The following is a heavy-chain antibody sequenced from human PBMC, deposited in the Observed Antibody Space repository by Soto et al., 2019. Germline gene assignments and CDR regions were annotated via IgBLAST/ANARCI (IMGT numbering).Heavy chain of an antibody. D-gene: IGHD3-16*01. CDR2: IYYSGST. V-gene: IGHV4-59*12. Sequence: QVQLQESGPGLVKPSETLSLTCTVSGGSISSYYWSWIRQPPGKGLEWIGYIYYSGSTNYNPSLKRRVTISVDTSKNQFPLKLSSVTAADTAVYYCAREAGLEGATLVWGQGTLVTVSS. CDR1: GGSISSYY. CDR3: AREAGLEGATLV. J-gene: IGHJ4*02.